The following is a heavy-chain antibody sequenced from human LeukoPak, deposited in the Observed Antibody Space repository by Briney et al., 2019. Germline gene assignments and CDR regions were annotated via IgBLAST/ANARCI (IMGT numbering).Heavy chain of an antibody. Sequence: KPSETLSLTCIVSGGSISNSYWSWIRQPPGKGLEWIGSISYSGSTNYSPSLTSRVTISVDTSKNRFSLRLSSATAADTAVYYCARTANYYDSGGYFHFDYWGQGTLVSVSS. CDR1: GGSISNSY. V-gene: IGHV4-59*01. D-gene: IGHD3-22*01. J-gene: IGHJ4*02. CDR2: ISYSGST. CDR3: ARTANYYDSGGYFHFDY.